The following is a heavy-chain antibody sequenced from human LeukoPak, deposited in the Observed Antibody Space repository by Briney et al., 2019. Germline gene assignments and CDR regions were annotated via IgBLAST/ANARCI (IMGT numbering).Heavy chain of an antibody. J-gene: IGHJ4*02. Sequence: GGSLRLSCAASGFSFSTYHMNWVRQAPGKGLEWVSYISSGSSAIYYTDSVKGRFTISRDNSKNTLYLQMNSLRAEDTAVYYCAKDQDSSEVFGYFDYWGQGTLVTVSS. CDR1: GFSFSTYH. CDR3: AKDQDSSEVFGYFDY. CDR2: ISSGSSAI. D-gene: IGHD3-10*01. V-gene: IGHV3-48*01.